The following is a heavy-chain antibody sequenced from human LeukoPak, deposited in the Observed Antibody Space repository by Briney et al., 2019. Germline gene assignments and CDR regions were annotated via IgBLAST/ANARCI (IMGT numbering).Heavy chain of an antibody. D-gene: IGHD6-13*01. CDR2: INPNSGGT. CDR1: GYSFTGYY. CDR3: ARGRSSWYDLDY. V-gene: IGHV1-2*06. J-gene: IGHJ4*02. Sequence: ASVKVSCKASGYSFTGYYMYWVRQAPGQGLEWMGRINPNSGGTNYAQKFQGRVTMTRDTSISTAYMELSRLRSHDTAVYYCARGRSSWYDLDYWGQGTLVTVSS.